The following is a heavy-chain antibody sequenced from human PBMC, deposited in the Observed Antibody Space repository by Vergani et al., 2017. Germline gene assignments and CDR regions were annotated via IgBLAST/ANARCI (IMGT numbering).Heavy chain of an antibody. Sequence: QLQLQASCAGLVKPSATLYLTCSVSGASIRSSNYYWGWIRQPPGKGLEWIASIYYSGSTYYNPSLKSRVTISVDTSKNQFSLKLSSVTAADTAVYFCARHSTVEWLVKLGWIDPWGQGILVTVSS. V-gene: IGHV4-39*01. D-gene: IGHD6-19*01. J-gene: IGHJ5*02. CDR2: IYYSGST. CDR1: GASIRSSNYY. CDR3: ARHSTVEWLVKLGWIDP.